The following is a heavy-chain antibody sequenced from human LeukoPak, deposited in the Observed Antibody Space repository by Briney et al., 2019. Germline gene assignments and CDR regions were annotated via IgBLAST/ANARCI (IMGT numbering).Heavy chain of an antibody. V-gene: IGHV1-8*01. J-gene: IGHJ3*02. CDR3: ATLRYSSGYYYQRAFDI. CDR1: GYTFTSYD. D-gene: IGHD3-22*01. CDR2: MNPNSGNT. Sequence: ASVKVSCKASGYTFTSYDINWVRQATGQGLEWMGWMNPNSGNTGYAQKFQGRVTMTRNTSISTAYMELSSLRSEDTAVYYCATLRYSSGYYYQRAFDIWGQGTMVTVSS.